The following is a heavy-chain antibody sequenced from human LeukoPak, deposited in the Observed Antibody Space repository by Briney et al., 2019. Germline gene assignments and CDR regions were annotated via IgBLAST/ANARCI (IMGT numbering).Heavy chain of an antibody. Sequence: GGSLRLSCVASGFTFSSNWMHWVRQATGKGLEWVSGIGTAADTYYSGSVKGRFTISRENAKNSLYLQMNSLRAEDTAVYYCARGAGGHDFWGQGTLVTVSS. CDR2: IGTAADT. V-gene: IGHV3-13*01. CDR1: GFTFSSNW. J-gene: IGHJ4*02. D-gene: IGHD3-16*01. CDR3: ARGAGGHDF.